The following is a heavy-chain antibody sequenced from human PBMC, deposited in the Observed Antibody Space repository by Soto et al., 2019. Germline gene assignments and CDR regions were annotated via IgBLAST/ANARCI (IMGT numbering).Heavy chain of an antibody. D-gene: IGHD3-10*01. CDR1: GFTFSNYG. J-gene: IGHJ4*02. CDR3: VSALETGDY. V-gene: IGHV3-33*03. Sequence: QVQLVESGGGVVQPGRSLRLSCASSGFTFSNYGMHWVRQAPGKGPEWVAVIWYDGSNEQYADSVKGRFTISRDNSKNTRYLQMNSLRAEDTAVYYCVSALETGDYWGQGTLVTVSS. CDR2: IWYDGSNE.